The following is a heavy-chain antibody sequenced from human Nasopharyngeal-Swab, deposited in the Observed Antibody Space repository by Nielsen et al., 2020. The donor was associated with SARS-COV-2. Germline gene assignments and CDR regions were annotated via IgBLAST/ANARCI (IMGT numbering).Heavy chain of an antibody. Sequence: SETLSLTCTVSGGSISSTSYYWGWIRQPPGKGLQWLGIIYYRGSTYYNPALKSRVTISVDTSKNHFFLKLNSVTAADTAVYYCAKSRIDMIVVALFDYWGQGTLVTVSS. CDR2: IYYRGST. CDR3: AKSRIDMIVVALFDY. CDR1: GGSISSTSYY. J-gene: IGHJ4*02. V-gene: IGHV4-39*01. D-gene: IGHD3-22*01.